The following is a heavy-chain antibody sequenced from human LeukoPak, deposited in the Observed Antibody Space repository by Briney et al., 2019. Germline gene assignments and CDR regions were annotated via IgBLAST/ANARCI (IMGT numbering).Heavy chain of an antibody. CDR2: ISGNSIYI. J-gene: IGHJ3*01. CDR3: ARGYDFWSGDNPSG. CDR1: GFTLGSYS. V-gene: IGHV3-21*04. Sequence: PGGSLRLACAASGFTLGSYSMNWVRQAPGKGLEWVSSISGNSIYIYYADAVKGRFTISRDNTNNSLYLQMNSLSAEDTGVYFCARGYDFWSGDNPSGWGQGTMVTVSS. D-gene: IGHD3-3*01.